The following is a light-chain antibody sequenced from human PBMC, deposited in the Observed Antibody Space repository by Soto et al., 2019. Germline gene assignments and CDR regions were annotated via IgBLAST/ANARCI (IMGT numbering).Light chain of an antibody. V-gene: IGKV1-39*01. CDR3: QQSYSTLLIT. CDR1: QSISTY. Sequence: DIQMTQSPSSLSASVGDRVTITCQASQSISTYLNWYQQKPGKAPKLLIYAASSLQSGVPSRFSGSGSGTDFTLPISSLQPEDFATYYCQQSYSTLLITFGQGTRLEI. CDR2: AAS. J-gene: IGKJ5*01.